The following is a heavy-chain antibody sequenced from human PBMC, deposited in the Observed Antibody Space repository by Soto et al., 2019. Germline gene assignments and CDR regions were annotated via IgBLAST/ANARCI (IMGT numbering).Heavy chain of an antibody. V-gene: IGHV3-66*01. J-gene: IGHJ5*02. CDR3: ARGSVAL. CDR1: GFTVSSNY. CDR2: IYSGGST. Sequence: GSLSLSCAASGFTVSSNYMSWVRQAPGKGLEWVSVIYSGGSTYYADSVKGSFTISRDNSRNTLYLQMNSLRAEDTAVYYCARGSVALWGQGTLVTVSS.